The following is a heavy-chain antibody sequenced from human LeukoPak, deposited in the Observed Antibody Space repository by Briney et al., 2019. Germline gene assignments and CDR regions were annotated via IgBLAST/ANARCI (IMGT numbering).Heavy chain of an antibody. Sequence: PSVTLSLTCTVSGDLISTIRYYWGWIRQPPGKVLVRNGCIYYSGTTYYIPSLKSRITISLHTSNNSISLNLNSVTAADTAVYYCARRTTGDASFDYWGQGTLVTVST. J-gene: IGHJ4*02. CDR3: ARRTTGDASFDY. CDR1: GDLISTIRYY. D-gene: IGHD7-27*01. V-gene: IGHV4-39*01. CDR2: IYYSGTT.